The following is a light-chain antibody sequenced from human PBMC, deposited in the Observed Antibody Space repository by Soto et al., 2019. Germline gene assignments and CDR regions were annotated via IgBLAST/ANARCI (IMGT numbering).Light chain of an antibody. V-gene: IGLV2-14*03. CDR1: SSDVGAYNY. J-gene: IGLJ1*01. Sequence: QSALTQAASVSGSPGQSITISCTGTSSDVGAYNYVSWYQQYPGKAPKYIIYDVTNRPSGVSYRFSGSKSGNTASLTISGLQAEDEADYYCSSYTTSSTLYVFGTGTKVTVL. CDR2: DVT. CDR3: SSYTTSSTLYV.